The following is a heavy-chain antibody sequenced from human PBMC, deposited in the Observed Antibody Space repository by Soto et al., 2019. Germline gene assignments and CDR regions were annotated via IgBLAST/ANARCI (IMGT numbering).Heavy chain of an antibody. Sequence: EVQLVETGGGLIQPGGSLRLSCAASGFTVSSNYMSWVRQAPGKGLEWVSVIYSGGSTYYADSVKGRFTISIDHSKNTLYLQMNSLRAEDTAVYYWARDLGRDFGDYDAFAFWGQGTMVTVSS. CDR2: IYSGGST. V-gene: IGHV3-53*02. D-gene: IGHD4-17*01. J-gene: IGHJ3*01. CDR3: ARDLGRDFGDYDAFAF. CDR1: GFTVSSNY.